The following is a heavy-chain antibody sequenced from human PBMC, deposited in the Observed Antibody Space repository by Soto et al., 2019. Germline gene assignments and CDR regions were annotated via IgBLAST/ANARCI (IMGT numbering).Heavy chain of an antibody. CDR1: GGSFSGYY. Sequence: SETLSLTCAVYGGSFSGYYWSWIRQPPGKGLEWIGEINHSGSTNYNPSLKSRVTISVDTSKNQFPLKLSSVTAADTAVYYCARGGRSTIFGVVIPRVYFDYWGQGTLVTVSS. CDR2: INHSGST. V-gene: IGHV4-34*01. J-gene: IGHJ4*02. CDR3: ARGGRSTIFGVVIPRVYFDY. D-gene: IGHD3-3*01.